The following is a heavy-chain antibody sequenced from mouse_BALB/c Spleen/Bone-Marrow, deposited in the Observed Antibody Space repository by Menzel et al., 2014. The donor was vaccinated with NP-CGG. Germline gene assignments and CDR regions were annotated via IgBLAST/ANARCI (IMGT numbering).Heavy chain of an antibody. Sequence: VKLVESGPGLVAPSQSLSITCTVSGFSLTNYGVHWVRQPPEKGLEWLGEIWAGGSTNYNSALMSRLSISKDNSKSQVFLKMNSLQTDDTAMYYCAKVTSSAVGAMDYWGQGTSVTVSS. J-gene: IGHJ4*01. CDR2: IWAGGST. CDR1: GFSLTNYG. CDR3: AKVTSSAVGAMDY. V-gene: IGHV2-9*02. D-gene: IGHD3-2*02.